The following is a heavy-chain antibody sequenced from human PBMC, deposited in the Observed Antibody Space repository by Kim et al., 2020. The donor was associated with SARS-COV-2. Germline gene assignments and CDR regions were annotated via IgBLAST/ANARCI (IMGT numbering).Heavy chain of an antibody. J-gene: IGHJ4*01. CDR1: GFTFSAHA. Sequence: GGSLRLSCVASGFTFSAHAMSWVRQAPGKGLEWVSGFSGSGISTYYADSVKGRFTISRDNSKNTVYLQMNSLKVDDTAIYYCAKDTSLSMIVVASFDHWRQGTLVCVSS. CDR3: AKDTSLSMIVVASFDH. CDR2: FSGSGIST. D-gene: IGHD3-22*01. V-gene: IGHV3-23*01.